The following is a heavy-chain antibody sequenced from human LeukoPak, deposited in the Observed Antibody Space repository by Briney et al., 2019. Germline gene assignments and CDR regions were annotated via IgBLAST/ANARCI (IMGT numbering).Heavy chain of an antibody. V-gene: IGHV3-66*02. Sequence: GGSLRLSCAASGFTVSSNYMSWVRQAPGKGLEWVSVIYSGGSTYYSDSVKGRFTISRDNSKNTLYLQMNSLRAEDTAVYYCARDPRDFWSGYEGGVGYWGQGTLVTVSS. CDR2: IYSGGST. CDR1: GFTVSSNY. D-gene: IGHD3-3*01. CDR3: ARDPRDFWSGYEGGVGY. J-gene: IGHJ4*02.